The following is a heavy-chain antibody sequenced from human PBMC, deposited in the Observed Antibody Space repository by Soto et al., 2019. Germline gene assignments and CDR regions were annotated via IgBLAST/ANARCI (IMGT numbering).Heavy chain of an antibody. D-gene: IGHD3-3*01. V-gene: IGHV3-30*18. J-gene: IGHJ4*02. CDR1: GFTFSSYG. CDR3: AKDSFPWGYDFWSGYYRDYFDY. CDR2: ISYNGSNK. Sequence: GGSLRLSCAASGFTFSSYGMHWVRQAPGKGLEWVAVISYNGSNKYYADSVKGRFTISRDNSKNTLYLQMNSLRAEDTAVYYCAKDSFPWGYDFWSGYYRDYFDYWGQGTLVTVSS.